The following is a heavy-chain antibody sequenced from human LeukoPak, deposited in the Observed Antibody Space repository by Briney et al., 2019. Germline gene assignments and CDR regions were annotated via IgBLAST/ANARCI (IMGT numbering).Heavy chain of an antibody. CDR2: ISYDGSNK. V-gene: IGHV3-30*03. Sequence: RTGGSLRLSCAASGFTFSSYGMHWVRQAPGKGLEWVALISYDGSNKYYADSVKGRFTISRDNSKNTLFLQMNSLRAEDTAVYFCARDVGGGDTFDYWGQGTLVTVSS. CDR3: ARDVGGGDTFDY. J-gene: IGHJ4*02. D-gene: IGHD2-21*02. CDR1: GFTFSSYG.